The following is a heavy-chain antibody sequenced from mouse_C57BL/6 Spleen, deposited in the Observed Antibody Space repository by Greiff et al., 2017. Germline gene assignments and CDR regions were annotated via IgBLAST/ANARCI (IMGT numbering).Heavy chain of an antibody. CDR3: ASHYDGYAMDY. D-gene: IGHD1-2*01. J-gene: IGHJ4*01. Sequence: VQLQQSGAELVKPGASVKISCKASGYAFSSYWMNWVKQRPGKGLEWIGQIYPGDGDTNYNGKFKGKATLTADKSSSTAFMQLSSLTSEDSAVYFCASHYDGYAMDYWGQGTSVTVSS. CDR1: GYAFSSYW. CDR2: IYPGDGDT. V-gene: IGHV1-80*01.